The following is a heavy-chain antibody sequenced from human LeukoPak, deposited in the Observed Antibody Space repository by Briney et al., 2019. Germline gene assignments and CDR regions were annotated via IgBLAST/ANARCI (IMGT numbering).Heavy chain of an antibody. D-gene: IGHD3-22*01. Sequence: SETLSLTCAVYGESFSGYYWSWIRQPPGKGLEWIAEINHSGSTNYNPSLKSRVTISVDTPKNQFSLMLSSVTAADTAVYYCARLYPRNYYDSSGYYYLDYWGQGTLVTVSS. V-gene: IGHV4-34*01. CDR3: ARLYPRNYYDSSGYYYLDY. CDR2: INHSGST. J-gene: IGHJ4*02. CDR1: GESFSGYY.